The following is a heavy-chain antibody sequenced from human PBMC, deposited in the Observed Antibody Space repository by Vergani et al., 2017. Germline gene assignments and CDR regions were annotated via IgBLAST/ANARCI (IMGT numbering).Heavy chain of an antibody. CDR1: GFTFNRNG. V-gene: IGHV3-30*02. D-gene: IGHD2-15*01. Sequence: QVQLVQSGGGVVQPGGSLRLSCVASGFTFNRNGMQWVRQAQGKGLEWVAYVLFDGSNEYYADSVKGRFIVSRDNPNDALYLQMNSLRTDDTAVYYCARDLAYCHEGSCALWGQGSVVTVSS. CDR3: ARDLAYCHEGSCAL. J-gene: IGHJ4*02. CDR2: VLFDGSNE.